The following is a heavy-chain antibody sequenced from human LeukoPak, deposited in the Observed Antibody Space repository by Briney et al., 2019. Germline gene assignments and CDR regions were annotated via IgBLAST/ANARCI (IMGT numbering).Heavy chain of an antibody. J-gene: IGHJ4*02. CDR3: ARCYYGSGSSTFDY. V-gene: IGHV3-48*03. D-gene: IGHD3-10*01. Sequence: GGSLRLSCAASGFSFSSFEMNWVRQAPGKGLEWVSYISSTGSTIYYADSVKGRFTISRDNAKNSLYLQMNSLRAEDTAVYYCARCYYGSGSSTFDYWGQGTLVTVSS. CDR2: ISSTGSTI. CDR1: GFSFSSFE.